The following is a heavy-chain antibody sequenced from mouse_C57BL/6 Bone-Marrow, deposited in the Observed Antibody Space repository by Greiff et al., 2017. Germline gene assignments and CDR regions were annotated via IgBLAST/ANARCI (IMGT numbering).Heavy chain of an antibody. J-gene: IGHJ2*01. CDR1: GFTFSDAW. Sequence: EVKVVESGGGLVQPGGSMKLSCAASGFTFSDAWMDWVRQSPEKGLEWVAEIRNKANNHATYYAESVKGRFTISRDDSKSSVYLQMNSLRAEDTGIYYCTRQSSPSYFDYWGQGTTLTVSS. D-gene: IGHD1-1*01. CDR3: TRQSSPSYFDY. V-gene: IGHV6-6*01. CDR2: IRNKANNHAT.